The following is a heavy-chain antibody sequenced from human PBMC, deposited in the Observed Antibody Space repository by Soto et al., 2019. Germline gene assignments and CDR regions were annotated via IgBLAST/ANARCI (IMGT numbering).Heavy chain of an antibody. V-gene: IGHV1-46*03. CDR2: INPSGGST. CDR3: ARDQADYDILTGLDYYYYYMDV. D-gene: IGHD3-9*01. J-gene: IGHJ6*03. CDR1: GYTFTSYY. Sequence: ASVKVSCKASGYTFTSYYMHWVRQAPGQGLEWMGIINPSGGSTSYAQKFQGRVTMTRDTSTSTVYMVLSSLRSEDTAVYYCARDQADYDILTGLDYYYYYMDVWGKGTTVTVSS.